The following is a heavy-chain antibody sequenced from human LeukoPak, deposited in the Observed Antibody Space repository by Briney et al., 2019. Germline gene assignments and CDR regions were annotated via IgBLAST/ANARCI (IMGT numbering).Heavy chain of an antibody. CDR2: IVVGSGNT. CDR3: AERGAYDSSVYYAY. D-gene: IGHD3-22*01. J-gene: IGHJ4*02. V-gene: IGHV1-58*02. Sequence: ASVKVSCKASGFTFTSSAMQWVRQARGQRLEWIGWIVVGSGNTNYAQKFQERVTITRDISTSTAYMELSSLRSEATAVYYCAERGAYDSSVYYAYGGKEPLVTVSS. CDR1: GFTFTSSA.